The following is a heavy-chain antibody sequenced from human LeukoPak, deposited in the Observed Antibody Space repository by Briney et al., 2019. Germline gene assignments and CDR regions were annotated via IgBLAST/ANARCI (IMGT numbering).Heavy chain of an antibody. Sequence: ASVNVSCKASGYTFTGYYMHWVRQAPGQGLEWMGWINPNSGGTNYAQKFQGWVTMTRDTSISTAYMELSRLRSDDTAVYYCARSGYYGSGSRPRYYYYGMDVWGQGTTVTVSS. D-gene: IGHD3-10*01. CDR1: GYTFTGYY. CDR2: INPNSGGT. J-gene: IGHJ6*02. V-gene: IGHV1-2*04. CDR3: ARSGYYGSGSRPRYYYYGMDV.